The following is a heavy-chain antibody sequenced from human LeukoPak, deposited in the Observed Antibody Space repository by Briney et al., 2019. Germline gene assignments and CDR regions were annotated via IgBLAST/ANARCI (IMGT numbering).Heavy chain of an antibody. CDR2: IYYSGST. CDR1: GSSISSSTW. Sequence: SETLSLTCAVSGSSISSSTWWTWVRQPPGKGLEWIGYIYYSGSTNYNPSLKSRVTISVDTSKNQFSLKLSSVTAADTAVYYCARYGLFDYWGQGTLVTVSS. V-gene: IGHV4-4*02. D-gene: IGHD4-17*01. J-gene: IGHJ4*02. CDR3: ARYGLFDY.